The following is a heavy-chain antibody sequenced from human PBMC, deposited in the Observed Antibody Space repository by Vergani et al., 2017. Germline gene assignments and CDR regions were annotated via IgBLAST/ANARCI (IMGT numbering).Heavy chain of an antibody. J-gene: IGHJ4*02. D-gene: IGHD6-6*01. CDR1: GFTFSSYA. Sequence: EVQLLESGGGLVQPGGSLRLSCAASGFTFSSYAMSWVRQAPGKGLEWVSAISGSGSTIYYADSVKGRFTISRDNAKNSLYLKMNSLRAEDTAVYYCASSSPKYHAVREDYWGQGTLVTVSS. CDR2: ISGSGSTI. CDR3: ASSSPKYHAVREDY. V-gene: IGHV3-23*01.